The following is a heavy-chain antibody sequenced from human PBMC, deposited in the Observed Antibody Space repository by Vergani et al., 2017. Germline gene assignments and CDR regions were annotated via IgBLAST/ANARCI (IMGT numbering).Heavy chain of an antibody. J-gene: IGHJ4*02. Sequence: EVQLLESGGGVVQPGGSLRLSCAASGFTFRGHAMSWVRQAPGKGLEWVSGITSSGRTTNYADSVNGRFTISRDNSKDTLYLQMNNVRADDTAVYYCAKELIVPGAVPIVTPFDHWGQGTLVTVSS. CDR1: GFTFRGHA. CDR2: ITSSGRTT. V-gene: IGHV3-23*01. CDR3: AKELIVPGAVPIVTPFDH. D-gene: IGHD6-13*01.